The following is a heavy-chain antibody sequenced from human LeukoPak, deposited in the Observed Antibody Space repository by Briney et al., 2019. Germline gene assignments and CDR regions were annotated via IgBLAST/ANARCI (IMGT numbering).Heavy chain of an antibody. CDR2: MNPNSGNT. Sequence: GASVKVSCKASGYTFTSYDINWVRQATGQGLEWMGWMNPNSGNTGYAQKFQGRVTMTRNTSISTAYMELSSLRSEDTAVYYCARGPPYSGSSDFDYWGQGTLVSVSS. D-gene: IGHD1-26*01. CDR3: ARGPPYSGSSDFDY. J-gene: IGHJ4*02. CDR1: GYTFTSYD. V-gene: IGHV1-8*01.